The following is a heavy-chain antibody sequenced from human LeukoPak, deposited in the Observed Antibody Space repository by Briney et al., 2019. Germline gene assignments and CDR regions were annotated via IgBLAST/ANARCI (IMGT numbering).Heavy chain of an antibody. CDR1: GFTFSSYA. CDR3: ARDLAGYNSFDY. J-gene: IGHJ4*02. V-gene: IGHV3-66*01. Sequence: GGSLRLSCAASGFTFSSYAMSWVRQAPGKGLEWVSSIYSGGSTYYTDSVKGRFTISRDNSKNTLYLQMNSLRAEDTAVYYCARDLAGYNSFDYWGQGTLVTVSS. CDR2: IYSGGST. D-gene: IGHD5-24*01.